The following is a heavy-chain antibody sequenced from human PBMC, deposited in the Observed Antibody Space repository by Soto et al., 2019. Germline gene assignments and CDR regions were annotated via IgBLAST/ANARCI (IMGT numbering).Heavy chain of an antibody. V-gene: IGHV3-23*01. D-gene: IGHD4-4*01. J-gene: IGHJ6*02. CDR3: ASNGIPPNYCYGMDV. CDR1: GFTFNNYA. CDR2: ISATGGST. Sequence: GGSLRLSCAASGFTFNNYAMNWVRQAPGKGLEWVATISATGGSTYYADSVKGRFTISRDNSKNTLYLQMNSLRAEDTAVYYCASNGIPPNYCYGMDVWGQGTTVTVSS.